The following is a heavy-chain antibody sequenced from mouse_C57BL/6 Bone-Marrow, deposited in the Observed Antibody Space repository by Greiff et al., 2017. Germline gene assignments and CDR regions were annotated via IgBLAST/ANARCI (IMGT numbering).Heavy chain of an antibody. D-gene: IGHD2-2*01. J-gene: IGHJ2*01. V-gene: IGHV1-81*01. CDR3: ASGGYLYYFDY. CDR1: GYTFTSYG. CDR2: IYPRSGNT. Sequence: VQLQQSGAELARPGASVKLSCKASGYTFTSYGLSWVKQRTGQGLEWIGEIYPRSGNTYYNEKFKGKATLNAAKSSSTAYIALRSLTSEVSAVYFCASGGYLYYFDYWGQGTTLTVSS.